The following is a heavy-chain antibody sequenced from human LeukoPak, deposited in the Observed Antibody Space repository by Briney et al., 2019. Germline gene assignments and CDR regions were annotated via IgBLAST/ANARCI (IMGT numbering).Heavy chain of an antibody. D-gene: IGHD6-13*01. Sequence: GGSLKLSCAASGFTFSNYWMTWVRQAPGKGLEWVANIKPDGSVGYYVDSVRGRFIISRDNAGNSLYLQMNSLRVEDTAVYYCTQNLVAAAGDHWGQGTLLIVSS. CDR3: TQNLVAAAGDH. CDR2: IKPDGSVG. CDR1: GFTFSNYW. J-gene: IGHJ4*02. V-gene: IGHV3-7*01.